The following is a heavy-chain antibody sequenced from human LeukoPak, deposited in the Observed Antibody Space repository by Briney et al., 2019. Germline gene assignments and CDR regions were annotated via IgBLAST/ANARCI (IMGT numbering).Heavy chain of an antibody. D-gene: IGHD3-22*01. V-gene: IGHV1-69*05. CDR3: ARSYDSSGYYYREEAYFDY. CDR2: IIPIFGTA. CDR1: GGTFSSCA. J-gene: IGHJ4*02. Sequence: ASVKVSCKASGGTFSSCAISWVRQAPGQGLEWMGGIIPIFGTANYAQKFQGRVTITTDESTSTAYMELSSLRSEDTAVYYCARSYDSSGYYYREEAYFDYWGQGTLVTVSS.